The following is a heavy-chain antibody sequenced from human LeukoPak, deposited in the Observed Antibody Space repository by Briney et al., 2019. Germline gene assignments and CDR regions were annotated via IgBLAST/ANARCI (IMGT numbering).Heavy chain of an antibody. Sequence: SETLSLTCAVYGGSISGYYWSWIRQPPGKGLEWIGEINHSGSTNYNPSLKSRITISVDTSKNQFSLKLSSVTAADTAVYYCARGYQEMATIKTYYFDYWGQGTLVTVSS. CDR3: ARGYQEMATIKTYYFDY. CDR1: GGSISGYY. J-gene: IGHJ4*02. CDR2: INHSGST. V-gene: IGHV4-34*01. D-gene: IGHD5-24*01.